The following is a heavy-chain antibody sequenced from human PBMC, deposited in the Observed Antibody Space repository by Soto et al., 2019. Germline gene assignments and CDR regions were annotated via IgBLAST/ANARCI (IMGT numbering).Heavy chain of an antibody. Sequence: EVQLLESGGGLVQPGGSLRLSCAASGFTFSSYAMSWVRQAPGKGLEWVSAISGSGGSTYYADSVKGRFTISRENSKNTLYLQMNSLRAEDTAVYYCAKDSDYVWGSYRPFDYWGQGTLVTVSS. CDR2: ISGSGGST. CDR1: GFTFSSYA. CDR3: AKDSDYVWGSYRPFDY. V-gene: IGHV3-23*01. D-gene: IGHD3-16*02. J-gene: IGHJ4*02.